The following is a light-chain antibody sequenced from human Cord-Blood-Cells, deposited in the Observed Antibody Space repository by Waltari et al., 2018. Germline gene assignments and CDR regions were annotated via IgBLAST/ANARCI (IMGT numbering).Light chain of an antibody. CDR2: EVS. CDR3: SSYTSSSTFDVV. Sequence: QSALTQPPSVSGYPGQSVTISCTGASSDVGSYNRVSWYQQPPGTAPKLMIYEVSNRPSGVPDRFSGSKSGNTASLTISGLQAEDEADYYCSSYTSSSTFDVVFGGGTKLTVL. V-gene: IGLV2-18*02. CDR1: SSDVGSYNR. J-gene: IGLJ2*01.